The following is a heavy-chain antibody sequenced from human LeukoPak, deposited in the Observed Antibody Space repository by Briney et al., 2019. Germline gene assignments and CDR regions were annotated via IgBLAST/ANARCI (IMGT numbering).Heavy chain of an antibody. CDR2: IKKDGSEK. CDR1: GFTFSDHW. CDR3: ARGPPYGARCDYLDY. Sequence: PGGSLRLSCAASGFTFSDHWMTWVRQVPGKGLEWVADIKKDGSEKNEVDSAKGRFTISGDNARNSVYLEMNSLRAEDTAVYYCARGPPYGARCDYLDYWGQGALVTVSS. V-gene: IGHV3-7*01. J-gene: IGHJ4*02. D-gene: IGHD4/OR15-4a*01.